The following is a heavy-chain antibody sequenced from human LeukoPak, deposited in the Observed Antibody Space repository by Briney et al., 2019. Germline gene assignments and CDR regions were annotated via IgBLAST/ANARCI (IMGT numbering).Heavy chain of an antibody. Sequence: PSQTLSLTCTVSGGSISSGDYYWSWIRQPPGKGLERIGYIYYSGSTYYNPSLKSRVTISVGTSKNQFSLKLSSVTAADTAVYYCAITSTVNGPCFDYWGQGTLVTVSS. V-gene: IGHV4-30-4*01. CDR3: AITSTVNGPCFDY. CDR2: IYYSGST. CDR1: GGSISSGDYY. D-gene: IGHD4-17*01. J-gene: IGHJ4*02.